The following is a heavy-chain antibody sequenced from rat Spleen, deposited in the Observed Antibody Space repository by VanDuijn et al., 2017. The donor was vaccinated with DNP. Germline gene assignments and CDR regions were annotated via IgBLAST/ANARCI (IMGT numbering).Heavy chain of an antibody. CDR1: GFTFSNYD. Sequence: EVQLVESGGGLVQSGRSLKLSCAASGFTFSNYDMAWVRQAPTKGLEWVASISTSGGSTYYRDSVKGRFTVSRDNAKSTLYLQMDSLRSEDTATYYCARHEEVDGGFDYWGLGVMVTVSA. CDR3: ARHEEVDGGFDY. V-gene: IGHV5-25*01. J-gene: IGHJ2*01. CDR2: ISTSGGST. D-gene: IGHD1-11*01.